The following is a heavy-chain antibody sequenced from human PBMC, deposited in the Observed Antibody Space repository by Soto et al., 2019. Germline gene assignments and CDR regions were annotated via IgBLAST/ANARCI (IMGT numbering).Heavy chain of an antibody. Sequence: QVQLQESGPGLVKPSGTLSLTCAVSGGSISSSNWWSWVRQPPGKGLEWIGEIYHSGSNNYNPSLKSRVPLSVDKSKNQFSLKLSSVTAADTAVDYCARDAGVEGRFWFDPWGQGTLVTVSS. CDR2: IYHSGSN. V-gene: IGHV4-4*02. CDR1: GGSISSSNW. D-gene: IGHD3-3*01. J-gene: IGHJ5*02. CDR3: ARDAGVEGRFWFDP.